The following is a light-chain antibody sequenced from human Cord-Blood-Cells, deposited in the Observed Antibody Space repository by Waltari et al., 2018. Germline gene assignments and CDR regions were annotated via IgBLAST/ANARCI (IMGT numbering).Light chain of an antibody. CDR2: GAS. Sequence: EIVLTQSPGTLSLSTGERATLSCRASQSVSSSYLAWYQQKPGQAPRLLIYGASSRVTGIPDRFSGSGSGTDFTLTISRLEPEDFAVYYCQQYGSSPPTFGQGTKVEIK. CDR1: QSVSSSY. V-gene: IGKV3-20*01. J-gene: IGKJ1*01. CDR3: QQYGSSPPT.